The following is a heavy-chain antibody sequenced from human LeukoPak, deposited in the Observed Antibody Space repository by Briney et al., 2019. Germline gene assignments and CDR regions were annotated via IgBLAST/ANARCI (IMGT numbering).Heavy chain of an antibody. CDR1: GYTFTSYD. Sequence: ASVKVSCKSSGYTFTSYDINWVRQATGEGLEWMGWMNPNSGNTGYAQKFQGRVTMTRNTSITTAYLELSSLRSEDTAVYYCAKATYYDILTGSKDSFDIWGQGTMVTVSS. CDR3: AKATYYDILTGSKDSFDI. J-gene: IGHJ3*02. CDR2: MNPNSGNT. V-gene: IGHV1-8*01. D-gene: IGHD3-9*01.